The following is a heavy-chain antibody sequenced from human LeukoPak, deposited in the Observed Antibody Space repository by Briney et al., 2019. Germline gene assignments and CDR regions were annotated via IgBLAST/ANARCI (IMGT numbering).Heavy chain of an antibody. J-gene: IGHJ2*01. CDR1: GGSISSSTYY. Sequence: SETLSLTCTVSGGSISSSTYYWGWIRQPPGKGLEWIGSIYYSGSTYYNPPLKSRVTISVDTSKNQFSLKLSSVTAADTAVYYCARLTSSWYQDWYFDLWGRGTLVTVSS. D-gene: IGHD6-13*01. CDR3: ARLTSSWYQDWYFDL. V-gene: IGHV4-39*07. CDR2: IYYSGST.